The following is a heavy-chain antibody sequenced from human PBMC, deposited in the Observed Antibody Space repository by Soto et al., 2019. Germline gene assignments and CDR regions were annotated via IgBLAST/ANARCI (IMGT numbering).Heavy chain of an antibody. CDR2: SSLYHHST. V-gene: IGHV1-46*01. J-gene: IGHJ4*02. Sequence: QAQLVQSGAEVKKPGASVRVSCKTSGYPFTDYFIHWVRQAPGQGLALMGISSLYHHSTSYAQKFQGRITVTADTSTTTVYMDLSSLTSEDSAVYWCARELYSCGGDCPYYMDYWGQGNLVTVSS. CDR1: GYPFTDYF. D-gene: IGHD2-21*02. CDR3: ARELYSCGGDCPYYMDY.